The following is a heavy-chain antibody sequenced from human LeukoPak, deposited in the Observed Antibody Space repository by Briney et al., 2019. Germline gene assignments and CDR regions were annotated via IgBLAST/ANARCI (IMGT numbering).Heavy chain of an antibody. CDR3: ARQTLLYSGWATFEY. J-gene: IGHJ4*02. V-gene: IGHV4-61*02. CDR1: GGSISSSSYY. CDR2: IYTSGST. D-gene: IGHD6-19*01. Sequence: PSETLSLTCTVSGGSISSSSYYWSWIRQPAGKGLEWIGRIYTSGSTNYNPSLKSRVTMSVDTSKNQFSLKLSSVTAADTAVYYCARQTLLYSGWATFEYWGQGTLVTVSS.